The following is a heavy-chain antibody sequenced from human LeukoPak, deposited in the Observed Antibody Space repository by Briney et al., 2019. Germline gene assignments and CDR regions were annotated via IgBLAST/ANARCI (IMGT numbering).Heavy chain of an antibody. CDR2: IYYSGST. CDR3: ARLRLRWSMAVDY. CDR1: AGSISSYY. J-gene: IGHJ4*02. Sequence: PSETLSLTCTVSAGSISSYYWSWIRQPPGKGLEWIGYIYYSGSTNYNPSLKSRVTISVDTSKNQFSLKLSSVTAADTAVYYCARLRLRWSMAVDYWGQGTLVTVSS. D-gene: IGHD4-23*01. V-gene: IGHV4-59*08.